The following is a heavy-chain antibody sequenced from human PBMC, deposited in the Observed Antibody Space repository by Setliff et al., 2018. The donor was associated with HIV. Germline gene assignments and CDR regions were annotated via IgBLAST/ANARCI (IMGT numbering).Heavy chain of an antibody. Sequence: PSETLSLTCTVSGGSISSDTYYWTWIRQPAGKGLEWIGYIYTTGNNNYDPSLKSRVTISIDTPKNQFSLQLTSVTAADTAMYYCARGGDSSSWYWGRWFDPWGQGTLVTVSS. D-gene: IGHD6-13*01. V-gene: IGHV4-61*09. J-gene: IGHJ5*02. CDR3: ARGGDSSSWYWGRWFDP. CDR1: GGSISSDTYY. CDR2: IYTTGNN.